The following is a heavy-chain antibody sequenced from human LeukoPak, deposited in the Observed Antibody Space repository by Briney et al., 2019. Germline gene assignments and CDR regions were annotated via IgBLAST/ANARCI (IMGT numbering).Heavy chain of an antibody. J-gene: IGHJ5*01. V-gene: IGHV4-59*01. Sequence: SETLSLTCTVSGGSLSSYYWSWIRQPPGKGLEWIGYIYYSGSTNYNPSLKSRVTISVDTSKNQFSLKLSSVTAADTAVYYCARIYYDSSGYPDSWGQGTLVTVSS. D-gene: IGHD3-22*01. CDR3: ARIYYDSSGYPDS. CDR1: GGSLSSYY. CDR2: IYYSGST.